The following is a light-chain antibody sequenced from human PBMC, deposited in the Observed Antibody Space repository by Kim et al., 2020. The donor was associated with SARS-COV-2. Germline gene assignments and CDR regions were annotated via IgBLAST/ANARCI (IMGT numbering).Light chain of an antibody. J-gene: IGKJ1*01. V-gene: IGKV3-20*01. CDR2: GAS. Sequence: EIVLMQSPGPLSLSPGEGATLSCRASQSVRSSYLAWYQQKPGQAPRLLIHGASSRATGIPDRFSGSGSGTDFTLTINRLEPEDFAVYYCQQYGTSPRTFGQGTKVDIK. CDR3: QQYGTSPRT. CDR1: QSVRSSY.